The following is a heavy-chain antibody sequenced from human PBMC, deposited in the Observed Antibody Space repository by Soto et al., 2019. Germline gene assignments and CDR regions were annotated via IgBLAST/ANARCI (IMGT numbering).Heavy chain of an antibody. V-gene: IGHV1-69*13. Sequence: SVKVSCKASGGTFSSYAISWVRQPPGQGLEWMGGIIPIFGTANYAQKFQGRVTITADESTSTAYMELSSLRSEDTAVYYCARDQPLEAYGDYMEASYYRYVIDVWGQGTTVTVSS. CDR1: GGTFSSYA. J-gene: IGHJ6*02. CDR2: IIPIFGTA. CDR3: ARDQPLEAYGDYMEASYYRYVIDV. D-gene: IGHD4-17*01.